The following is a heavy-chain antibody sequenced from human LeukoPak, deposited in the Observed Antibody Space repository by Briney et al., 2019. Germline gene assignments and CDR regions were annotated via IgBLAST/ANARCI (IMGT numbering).Heavy chain of an antibody. CDR3: AKAKDTAMVLAFDY. D-gene: IGHD5-18*01. CDR2: ISYDGSNK. Sequence: GGSLRLSCAASGFTFSSYAMHWVRQAPGKGLEWVAVISYDGSNKYYADSVKGRFTISRDNSKNTLYLQMNSLRAEDTAVYYCAKAKDTAMVLAFDYWGQGTLVTVSS. CDR1: GFTFSSYA. J-gene: IGHJ4*02. V-gene: IGHV3-30-3*01.